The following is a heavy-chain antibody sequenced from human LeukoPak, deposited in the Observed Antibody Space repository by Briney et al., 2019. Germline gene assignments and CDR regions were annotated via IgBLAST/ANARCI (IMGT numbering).Heavy chain of an antibody. CDR1: GGTFSSYA. CDR2: IIPIFGTA. CDR3: AKENGEAIYYYYMDV. D-gene: IGHD3-10*01. Sequence: SVKVSCKASGGTFSSYAISWVRQAPGQGLEWMGGIIPIFGTANYAQKFQGRVTITADESTSTAYMELSSLRSEDTAVYYCAKENGEAIYYYYMDVWGKGTTVTVSS. J-gene: IGHJ6*03. V-gene: IGHV1-69*13.